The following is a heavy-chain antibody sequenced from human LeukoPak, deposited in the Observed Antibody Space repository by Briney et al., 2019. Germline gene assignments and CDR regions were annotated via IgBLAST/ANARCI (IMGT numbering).Heavy chain of an antibody. CDR1: GFTFSSYE. CDR3: ARLDTSLQFDY. V-gene: IGHV3-48*03. Sequence: PGGSLRLSCAASGFTFSSYEMNWVRQAPGKGLEWVSYISSSGSTIYYADSVKGRFTISRDNAKNSLYLQMNSLRAEDTAVYYCARLDTSLQFDYWGQGTLVTVSS. D-gene: IGHD5-18*01. CDR2: ISSSGSTI. J-gene: IGHJ4*02.